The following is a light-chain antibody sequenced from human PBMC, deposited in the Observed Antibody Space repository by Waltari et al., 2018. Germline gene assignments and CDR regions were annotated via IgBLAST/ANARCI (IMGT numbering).Light chain of an antibody. CDR1: QSLFYSSNNKNY. CDR2: WAS. J-gene: IGKJ1*01. CDR3: QQYYIPPWT. Sequence: DVVMTQSPDFLAVSLGEMATIHCKSSQSLFYSSNNKNYFAWYQQKPGQPPKLLIYWASTRESGVPDRFSGSGSGTDFTLTISSLQAEDAAFYYCQQYYIPPWTFGQGTKVEI. V-gene: IGKV4-1*01.